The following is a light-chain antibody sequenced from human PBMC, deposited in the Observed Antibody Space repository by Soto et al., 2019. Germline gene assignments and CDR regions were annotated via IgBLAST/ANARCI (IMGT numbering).Light chain of an antibody. J-gene: IGKJ2*01. CDR2: AAA. Sequence: DIQMTQSPSSLSASVGDRVTITCRASQSISGYLNWYQQKPGKAPKLLIYAAASLQGGVPSRFSGSGSGTDFTLTISSLQPEDFATYYCQQSYSTPRYTFGQGTKLEIK. V-gene: IGKV1-39*01. CDR3: QQSYSTPRYT. CDR1: QSISGY.